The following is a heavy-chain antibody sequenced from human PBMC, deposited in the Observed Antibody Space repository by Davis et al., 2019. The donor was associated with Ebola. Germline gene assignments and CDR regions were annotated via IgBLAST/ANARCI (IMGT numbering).Heavy chain of an antibody. CDR1: GFTFSSYG. V-gene: IGHV3-30*18. Sequence: GGSLRLSCAASGFTFSSYGMHWVRQAPGKGLEWVAVISYDGSNKYYADSVKGRFTISRDNSKNTLYLQMNSLRAEDTAVYYCAKNPGDYWGQGTLVTVSS. CDR3: AKNPGDY. CDR2: ISYDGSNK. J-gene: IGHJ4*02. D-gene: IGHD3-10*01.